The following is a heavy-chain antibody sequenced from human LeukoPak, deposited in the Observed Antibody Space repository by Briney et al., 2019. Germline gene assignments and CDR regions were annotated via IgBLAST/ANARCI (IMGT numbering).Heavy chain of an antibody. CDR2: TCYRSGWDR. V-gene: IGHV6-1*01. Sequence: SQTLSLTCAISGDSVSSKSACWTWIRQSPSSGLEWLGRTCYRSGWDRDYAPSLKSRISVNADTSKNQFSLQLNSVTPEDTAVYYCAREGDWAGTAYWGQGTLVSVSS. CDR1: GDSVSSKSAC. CDR3: AREGDWAGTAY. D-gene: IGHD3-10*01. J-gene: IGHJ4*02.